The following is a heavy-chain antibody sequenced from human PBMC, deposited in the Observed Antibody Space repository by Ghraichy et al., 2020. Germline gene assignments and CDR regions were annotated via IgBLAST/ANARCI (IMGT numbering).Heavy chain of an antibody. CDR1: GYTFTSYG. J-gene: IGHJ3*02. CDR3: ARTSRATSRKEDDAFDI. CDR2: ISAYNGNT. Sequence: ASVKVSCKASGYTFTSYGISWVRQAPGQGLEWMGWISAYNGNTKVVQKLQGRVTMTTDTSTSTAYMELRSLTSADSAVYYCARTSRATSRKEDDAFDIWGQGTMVTVSS. V-gene: IGHV1-18*01. D-gene: IGHD5-12*01.